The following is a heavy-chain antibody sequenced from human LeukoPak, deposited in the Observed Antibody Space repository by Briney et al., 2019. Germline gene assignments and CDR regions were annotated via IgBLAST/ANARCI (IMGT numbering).Heavy chain of an antibody. J-gene: IGHJ4*02. CDR3: AKAGGYCSGGSCYSLDY. D-gene: IGHD2-15*01. CDR1: GSTFSSYG. V-gene: IGHV3-30*18. Sequence: PGGTLRLSCAASGSTFSSYGMHWVRQAPGKGLEWVAVISYDGSNKYYADSVKGRFTISRDNSKNTLYLQMNSLRAEDTAVYYCAKAGGYCSGGSCYSLDYWGQGTLVTVSS. CDR2: ISYDGSNK.